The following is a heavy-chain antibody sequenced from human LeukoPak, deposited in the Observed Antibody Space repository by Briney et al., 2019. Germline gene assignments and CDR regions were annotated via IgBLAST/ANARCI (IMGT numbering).Heavy chain of an antibody. CDR1: GFTFSNYD. Sequence: GGSLRLSCAASGFTFSNYDMTWVRQAPGKGLEWVSSISGSGNRTYYTDSVKGRFTISRDNSKNTLYLQVNSLGAEDTAVYYCAKGGGSWYFDYWGQGNLVPVSS. D-gene: IGHD3-10*01. CDR3: AKGGGSWYFDY. J-gene: IGHJ4*02. V-gene: IGHV3-23*01. CDR2: ISGSGNRT.